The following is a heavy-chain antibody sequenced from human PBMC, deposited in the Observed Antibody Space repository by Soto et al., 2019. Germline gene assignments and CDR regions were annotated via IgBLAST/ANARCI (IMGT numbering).Heavy chain of an antibody. CDR3: AKAASIRALYSLHV. V-gene: IGHV3-33*06. Sequence: QVQLVESGGGVVQPGRSLRLSCAASGFTFNSYGIHWVRQAPGKGLEWVAVIWPDGSEKYYGDSVQGRFTISRDNSKNPLHLQMNRLRAEDTAVYYFAKAASIRALYSLHVWGQGTLVTVSS. CDR1: GFTFNSYG. CDR2: IWPDGSEK. J-gene: IGHJ3*01. D-gene: IGHD3-10*01.